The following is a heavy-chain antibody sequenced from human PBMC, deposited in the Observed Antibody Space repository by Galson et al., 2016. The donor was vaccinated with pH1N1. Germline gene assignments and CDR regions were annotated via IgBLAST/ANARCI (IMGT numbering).Heavy chain of an antibody. D-gene: IGHD5-18*01. J-gene: IGHJ3*01. CDR1: GFRFSSYA. CDR2: VMNNIGTT. V-gene: IGHV3-23*01. CDR3: AKNQGIRDAFDV. Sequence: SLRLSCAASGFRFSSYAFSWVRQAPGKGLEWISVVMNNIGTTFYSESVKGRFTISRDNSKNTLYLEMQSLRVEDTAIYYCAKNQGIRDAFDVWGPGTKVIVSS.